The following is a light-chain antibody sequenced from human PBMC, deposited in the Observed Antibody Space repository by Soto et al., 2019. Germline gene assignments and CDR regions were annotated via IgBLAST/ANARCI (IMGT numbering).Light chain of an antibody. CDR3: LPTYSGAVV. V-gene: IGLV7-46*01. J-gene: IGLJ2*01. CDR1: TGAVTSGHY. Sequence: QAVVTQEPSLTVSPGGTVTLTCGSSTGAVTSGHYPYWFQQRPGQAPRTLIYDTNKKHSWTPARFSGSLLGGKAALTLSGAQPEDEADYYCLPTYSGAVVFGGGTKLTVL. CDR2: DTN.